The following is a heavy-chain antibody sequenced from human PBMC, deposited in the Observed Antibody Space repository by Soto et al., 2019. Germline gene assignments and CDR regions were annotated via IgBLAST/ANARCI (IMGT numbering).Heavy chain of an antibody. D-gene: IGHD3-10*01. CDR3: ARDSPSEYYGSGSYPFDP. V-gene: IGHV1-18*01. CDR1: GYTFTSYG. J-gene: IGHJ5*02. Sequence: ASVKVSCKASGYTFTSYGISWVRQAPGQGLEWMGWISAYNGNTNYAQKLQGRVTMTTDTSTSTAYMELRSLRSDDTAVYYCARDSPSEYYGSGSYPFDPWGQGTLVTVSS. CDR2: ISAYNGNT.